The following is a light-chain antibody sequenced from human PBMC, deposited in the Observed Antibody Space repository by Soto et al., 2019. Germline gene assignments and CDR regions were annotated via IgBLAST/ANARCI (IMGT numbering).Light chain of an antibody. CDR1: QGISSY. V-gene: IGKV1-8*01. CDR2: AAS. J-gene: IGKJ2*01. CDR3: HQSYSYIRT. Sequence: AIRMTQSPSSFSASTGDRVTITCRASQGISSYLAWYQQKPGKAPMLLIYAASTLQRGVPSRFSGSGSGTDSTITLSNLQSEDFATYYCHQSYSYIRTCGQETTLEIK.